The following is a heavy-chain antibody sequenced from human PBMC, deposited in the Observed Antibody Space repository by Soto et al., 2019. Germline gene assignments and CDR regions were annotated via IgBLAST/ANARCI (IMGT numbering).Heavy chain of an antibody. V-gene: IGHV1-18*01. CDR1: GYTFTSYG. CDR2: ISAYNGNT. J-gene: IGHJ4*02. Sequence: ASVKVSCKASGYTFTSYGISWVRQAPGQGLEWMGWISAYNGNTNYAQKLQGRVTMTTDTSTSTAYMELRSLRSDDTAVYYCARDVRVRHGDYFFDYWGQGTLVTVSS. D-gene: IGHD4-17*01. CDR3: ARDVRVRHGDYFFDY.